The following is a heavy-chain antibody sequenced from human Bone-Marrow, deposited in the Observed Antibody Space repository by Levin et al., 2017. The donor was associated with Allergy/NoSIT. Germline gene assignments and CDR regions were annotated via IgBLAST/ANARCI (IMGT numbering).Heavy chain of an antibody. CDR1: GGPISTYY. CDR3: ARVAAGRYYYYGLDV. V-gene: IGHV4-4*07. J-gene: IGHJ6*02. CDR2: IDPSGDT. Sequence: ESLKISCTVSGGPISTYYWTWIRQSVGKGLEWIGRIDPSGDTKYNPSLKSRVTVSVDTSKNQLSLRLTSVTAADTAVYYCARVAAGRYYYYGLDVWGQGTTVIVSS. D-gene: IGHD6-13*01.